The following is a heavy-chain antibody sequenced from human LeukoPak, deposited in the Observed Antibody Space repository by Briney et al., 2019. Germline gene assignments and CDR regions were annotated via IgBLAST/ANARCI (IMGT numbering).Heavy chain of an antibody. J-gene: IGHJ4*02. V-gene: IGHV1-2*02. D-gene: IGHD5-12*01. CDR3: AKNPYEYYFDY. CDR1: GYTFTGYY. Sequence: GASVKVSCKASGYTFTGYYLHWVRQAPGQGLEWMGWINPNSGDTNYAQKFQGRVTMTRDTSIRTAYRELSGLRSGDTAVYYCAKNPYEYYFDYWGQGTLVTVSS. CDR2: INPNSGDT.